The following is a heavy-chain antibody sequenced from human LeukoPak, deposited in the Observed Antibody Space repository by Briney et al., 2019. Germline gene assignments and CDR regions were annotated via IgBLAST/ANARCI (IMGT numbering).Heavy chain of an antibody. D-gene: IGHD6-13*01. V-gene: IGHV4-59*01. CDR1: GASFSYYY. CDR3: ARGIAAAGLDY. Sequence: SETLSLTCTVSGASFSYYYWSWLRQPPGKGLEWIGYIYYSGSTNYNPSLKSRVTMAVDTSKNQLPLKLRYVTAADTAVYYCARGIAAAGLDYWGQGTLVTVSS. J-gene: IGHJ4*02. CDR2: IYYSGST.